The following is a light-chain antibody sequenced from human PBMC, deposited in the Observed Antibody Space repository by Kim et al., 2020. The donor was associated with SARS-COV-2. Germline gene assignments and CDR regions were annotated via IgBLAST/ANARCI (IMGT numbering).Light chain of an antibody. CDR3: QVWDSSSDHRV. CDR1: NIGSKS. V-gene: IGLV3-21*04. Sequence: PGKTARINCGGNNIGSKSVHWYQQKPGQAPVLVIYYDSDRPSGIPERFSGSNSGNTATLTISRVEAGDEADYYCQVWDSSSDHRVFGGGTQLTVL. CDR2: YDS. J-gene: IGLJ3*02.